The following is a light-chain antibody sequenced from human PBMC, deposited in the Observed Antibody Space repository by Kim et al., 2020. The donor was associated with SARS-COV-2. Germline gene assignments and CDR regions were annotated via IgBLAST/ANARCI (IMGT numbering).Light chain of an antibody. CDR3: QQYNSFPIT. V-gene: IGKV1-5*03. CDR1: QSISSW. CDR2: KAS. J-gene: IGKJ4*01. Sequence: ASVGDRFTISCRASQSISSWLAWYQQKPGKAPKLLIYKASSLESGVPSRFSGSGSGTEFTLPISSLQPDDFATYSCQQYNSFPITFGGGTKVDIK.